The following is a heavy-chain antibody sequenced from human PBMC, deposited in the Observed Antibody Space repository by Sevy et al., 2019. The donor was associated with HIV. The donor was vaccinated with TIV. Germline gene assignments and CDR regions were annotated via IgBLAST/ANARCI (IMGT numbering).Heavy chain of an antibody. V-gene: IGHV3-74*01. J-gene: IGHJ4*02. CDR1: GFIFTNYW. CDR2: VDNDGSGT. Sequence: GGSLRLSCAASGFIFTNYWMHWVRQATGKGLVWVSRVDNDGSGTNYADSVKGRFTISRDNAKNTVYLQMNSLRAEDTAVYYCTRDMYGIDYWGQGTLVTVSS. CDR3: TRDMYGIDY. D-gene: IGHD2-8*01.